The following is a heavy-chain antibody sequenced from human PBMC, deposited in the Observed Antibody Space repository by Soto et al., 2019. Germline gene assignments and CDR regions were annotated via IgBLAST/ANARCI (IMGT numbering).Heavy chain of an antibody. J-gene: IGHJ1*01. D-gene: IGHD6-13*01. V-gene: IGHV3-23*01. CDR2: ISGSGGST. CDR3: ANGISAAEDFQH. CDR1: GFTFSSYA. Sequence: GGSLRLSCAASGFTFSSYAMSWVRQAPGKGLEWVSDISGSGGSTYYADPVKGRFIISSDNSKNTLYLQMNSTGAEDAVEYYGANGISAAEDFQHWGQGTLVTVSS.